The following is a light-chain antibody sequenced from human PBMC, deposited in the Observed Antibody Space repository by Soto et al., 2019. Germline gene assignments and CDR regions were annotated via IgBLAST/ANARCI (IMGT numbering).Light chain of an antibody. CDR1: SSNIGSGFD. Sequence: QSVLTQPPSVSGAPGQRVTIVCSGNSSNIGSGFDVHWYQQTPRKAPKLLIYATSARPSGVPDRFSGSKSGTAASLAITGLQADDEADYYCQSYDKSLSGSVFGGGTKLTVL. CDR3: QSYDKSLSGSV. CDR2: ATS. J-gene: IGLJ3*02. V-gene: IGLV1-40*01.